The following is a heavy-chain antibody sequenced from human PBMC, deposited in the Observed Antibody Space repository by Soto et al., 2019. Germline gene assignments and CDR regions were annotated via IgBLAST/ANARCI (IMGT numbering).Heavy chain of an antibody. V-gene: IGHV4-4*01. D-gene: IGHD3-22*01. Sequence: QVQLQESGPGLVRPSGALSVTCAVSGDSISSSHWWSWVRQSPGKWLEWIGEISHSGITNYNPSLKSRVIISGDKSKNQLSLKLTSVTAAETAVYCCARVRYGSSGFGHWGHVSLVSVTS. CDR3: ARVRYGSSGFGH. CDR2: ISHSGIT. J-gene: IGHJ4*01. CDR1: GDSISSSHW.